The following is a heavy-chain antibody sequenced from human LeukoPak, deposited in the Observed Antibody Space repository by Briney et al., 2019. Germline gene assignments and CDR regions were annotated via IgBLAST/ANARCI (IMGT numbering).Heavy chain of an antibody. J-gene: IGHJ4*02. D-gene: IGHD6-13*01. CDR3: AKTPWYSSDWSIDY. CDR1: RFTFSSYA. Sequence: PGGSLRLSCAASRFTFSSYAMSWARQAPGKGLEWVSGVSGNGAGTYYADSVKGRFTISRDNSKNMLYLQMNSLRAEDTAVYYCAKTPWYSSDWSIDYWGQGALVTVSS. CDR2: VSGNGAGT. V-gene: IGHV3-23*01.